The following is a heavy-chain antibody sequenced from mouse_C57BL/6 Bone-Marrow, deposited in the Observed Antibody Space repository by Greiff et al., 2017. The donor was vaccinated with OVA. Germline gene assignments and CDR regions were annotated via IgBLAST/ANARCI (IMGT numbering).Heavy chain of an antibody. CDR2: ISSGSSTI. V-gene: IGHV5-17*01. CDR1: GFTFSDYG. J-gene: IGHJ4*01. CDR3: ARGDSNYYYYAMDY. D-gene: IGHD2-5*01. Sequence: EVQVVESGGGLVKPGGSLKLSCAASGFTFSDYGMHWVRQAPEKGLERVAYISSGSSTIYYADTVKGRFTISRDNAKNTLFLQMTSLRSEDTAMYYCARGDSNYYYYAMDYWGQGTSVTVSS.